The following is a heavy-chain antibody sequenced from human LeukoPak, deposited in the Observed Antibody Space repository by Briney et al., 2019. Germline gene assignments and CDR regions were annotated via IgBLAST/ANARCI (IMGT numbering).Heavy chain of an antibody. V-gene: IGHV3-74*01. CDR2: INSDGSST. D-gene: IGHD6-19*01. CDR3: ARAAAVAGTGGFY. CDR1: GFSFSTYW. J-gene: IGHJ4*02. Sequence: GGSLRLSRAASGFSFSTYWMHWVRQAPGKGLVWVSRINSDGSSTSYADSVKGRFTISRDNAKNTLYLQMNSLRAEDTAVYYCARAAAVAGTGGFYWGQGTLVTVSS.